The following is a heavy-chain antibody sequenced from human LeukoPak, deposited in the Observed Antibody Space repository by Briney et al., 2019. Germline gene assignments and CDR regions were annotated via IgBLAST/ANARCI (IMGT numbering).Heavy chain of an antibody. J-gene: IGHJ6*02. CDR3: ARDRAGVQLWFNDYYYHYGMDV. V-gene: IGHV1-69*04. D-gene: IGHD5-18*01. CDR1: GGTFSSYA. CDR2: IIPILGIA. Sequence: SVKVSCKASGGTFSSYAISWARQAPGQGLEWMGRIIPILGIANYAQKFQGRVTITADKSTSTAYMELSSLRSEDTAVYYCARDRAGVQLWFNDYYYHYGMDVWGQGTTVTVSS.